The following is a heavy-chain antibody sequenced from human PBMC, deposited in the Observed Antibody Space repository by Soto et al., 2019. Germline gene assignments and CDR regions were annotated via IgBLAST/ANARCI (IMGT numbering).Heavy chain of an antibody. V-gene: IGHV3-74*01. D-gene: IGHD3-3*01. J-gene: IGHJ6*03. CDR2: INSDGSST. CDR1: GFTFSSYW. CDR3: ARDSRSGITIFGGRDYYMDV. Sequence: GGSLRLSCAASGFTFSSYWMHWVRQAPGKGLVWVSRINSDGSSTSYADSVKGRFTISRDNAKNTLYLQMNSLRAEDTAVYYCARDSRSGITIFGGRDYYMDVWGKGTTVTVSS.